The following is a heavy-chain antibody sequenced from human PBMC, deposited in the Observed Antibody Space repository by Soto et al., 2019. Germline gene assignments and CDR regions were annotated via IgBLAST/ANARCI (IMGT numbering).Heavy chain of an antibody. J-gene: IGHJ6*02. CDR3: ARDSDCRSTRCSGTTHF. Sequence: GSLILSCVTSGFTLSDYNMNLVRQAPVKGLEWVASISAGSSYIYHAESVKGRLTISRDNAKNSLYLEVNSLGGEDTGVYYWARDSDCRSTRCSGTTHFCGQGT. CDR2: ISAGSSYI. V-gene: IGHV3-21*06. CDR1: GFTLSDYN. D-gene: IGHD2-2*01.